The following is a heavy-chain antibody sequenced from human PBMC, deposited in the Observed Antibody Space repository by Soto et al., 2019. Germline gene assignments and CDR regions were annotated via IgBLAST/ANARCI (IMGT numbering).Heavy chain of an antibody. CDR2: ISGSGGST. Sequence: EVQLLESGGGLVQPGGSLRLSCAASGFTFSSYAMSWVRQAPGKGLEWVSAISGSGGSTYYADSVKGRFTISRDNSKTTLYLQMNSLRAEDTAVYYCAKSASDTIGGSYSYDYWGQGTLVTVSS. D-gene: IGHD1-26*01. J-gene: IGHJ4*02. CDR1: GFTFSSYA. V-gene: IGHV3-23*01. CDR3: AKSASDTIGGSYSYDY.